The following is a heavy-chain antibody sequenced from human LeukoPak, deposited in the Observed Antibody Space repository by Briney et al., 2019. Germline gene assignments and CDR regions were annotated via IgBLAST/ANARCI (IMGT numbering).Heavy chain of an antibody. Sequence: PGGSLRLSCAASGFTFSSYSMNWVRQAPGKGLEWVSSISSSSSYIYYADSVKGRFTISRDNAKNSLYLQMNSLRAEDTAVYYCARAPGREDAFDIWGQGTMVTVSS. CDR3: ARAPGREDAFDI. V-gene: IGHV3-21*01. J-gene: IGHJ3*02. CDR2: ISSSSSYI. CDR1: GFTFSSYS.